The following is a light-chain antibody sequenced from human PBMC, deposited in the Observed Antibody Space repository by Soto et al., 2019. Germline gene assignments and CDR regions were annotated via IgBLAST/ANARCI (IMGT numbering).Light chain of an antibody. V-gene: IGKV1-39*01. J-gene: IGKJ1*01. Sequence: DIQMTQSPSSLSASVGDRVTITCRTSQSISTYLNWYQQKPGKAPNLLIYGASSLQSGVPSRFSGSGSGTDFTLTISSLQPEAFATYYCQQSYSTPWTFGQGTRVEIK. CDR1: QSISTY. CDR2: GAS. CDR3: QQSYSTPWT.